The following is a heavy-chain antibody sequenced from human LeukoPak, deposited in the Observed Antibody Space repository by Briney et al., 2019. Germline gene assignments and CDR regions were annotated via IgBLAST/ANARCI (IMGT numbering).Heavy chain of an antibody. Sequence: PGRSLRLSCAASGFTFSNFAMHWVRQAPGKGLEWVAIVWYDGTKKYYVDSVDGRFTISRDNSKNTLYLQMNGLRAEDTAVYYCAKEPQPWLGAFDVRGQGTMVTVSS. D-gene: IGHD5-18*01. CDR3: AKEPQPWLGAFDV. V-gene: IGHV3-33*06. CDR2: VWYDGTKK. CDR1: GFTFSNFA. J-gene: IGHJ3*01.